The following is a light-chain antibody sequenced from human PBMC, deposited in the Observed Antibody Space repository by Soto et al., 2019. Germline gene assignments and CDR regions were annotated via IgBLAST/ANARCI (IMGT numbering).Light chain of an antibody. CDR1: SSNIGSHA. Sequence: QSVLTQPPSTSGTPGQRVTISCSGSSSNIGSHAVNWYQQVPGTAPKLLIYSNNQRPSGVPDRVSGSKSGTSASLAISGLQSEDEADYYCAAWDDSLNGWVFGGGTKLTVL. CDR2: SNN. CDR3: AAWDDSLNGWV. V-gene: IGLV1-44*01. J-gene: IGLJ3*02.